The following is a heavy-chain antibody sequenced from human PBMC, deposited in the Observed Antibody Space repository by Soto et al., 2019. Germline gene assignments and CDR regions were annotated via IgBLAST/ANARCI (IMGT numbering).Heavy chain of an antibody. Sequence: SETLSLTCTVSGGSISSYFYIWVRQPPGKGLEWIGSVYYTGTTDYNPSLKSRVTISVDTSKTQFSLNLRSVTAADTAVYYCARDLAAVPRAFDYWGRGTLVTVPQ. V-gene: IGHV4-59*01. J-gene: IGHJ4*02. CDR2: VYYTGTT. D-gene: IGHD6-13*01. CDR1: GGSISSYF. CDR3: ARDLAAVPRAFDY.